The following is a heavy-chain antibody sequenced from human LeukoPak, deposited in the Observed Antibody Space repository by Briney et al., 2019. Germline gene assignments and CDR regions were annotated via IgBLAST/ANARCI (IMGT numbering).Heavy chain of an antibody. J-gene: IGHJ6*02. CDR3: ARVSSGNYYYGMDV. CDR2: ITSSGNTI. V-gene: IGHV3-48*03. D-gene: IGHD2-15*01. Sequence: PGGSLRLSCAASGFTFRSYEMNWVRQAPGKGLEWVSYITSSGNTIYYADSVKGRFTISRDNAKNSLYLQMNSLRAEDTAVYYCARVSSGNYYYGMDVWGQGTTVTVSS. CDR1: GFTFRSYE.